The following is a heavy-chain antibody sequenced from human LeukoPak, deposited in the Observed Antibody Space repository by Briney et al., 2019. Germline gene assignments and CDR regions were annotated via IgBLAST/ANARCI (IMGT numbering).Heavy chain of an antibody. D-gene: IGHD3-3*01. J-gene: IGHJ6*02. CDR1: GYTFTGYY. V-gene: IGHV1-2*02. CDR2: INPNSGGT. CDR3: ARHKITMTQGYYYYGMDV. Sequence: ASVKVSCKASGYTFTGYYMHWVRQAPGQGLEWMGWINPNSGGTNYAQKFQGRVTMTRDTSISTAYMELSRLRSGDTAVYYCARHKITMTQGYYYYGMDVWGQGTTVTVSS.